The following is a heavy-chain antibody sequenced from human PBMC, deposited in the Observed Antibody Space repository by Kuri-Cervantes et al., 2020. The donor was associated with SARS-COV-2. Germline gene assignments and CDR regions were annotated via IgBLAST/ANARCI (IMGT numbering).Heavy chain of an antibody. CDR1: GGSISSYY. Sequence: SETLSLTCTVSGGSISSYYWSWIRQPPGKGLEWIGYIYYSGSTNYNPSLKSRVTISVDTSKNQFSLKLSSVTAADTAVYYCARGYDFWSGYYYFDYWGQGTLVTAPQ. CDR2: IYYSGST. V-gene: IGHV4-59*01. J-gene: IGHJ4*02. CDR3: ARGYDFWSGYYYFDY. D-gene: IGHD3-3*01.